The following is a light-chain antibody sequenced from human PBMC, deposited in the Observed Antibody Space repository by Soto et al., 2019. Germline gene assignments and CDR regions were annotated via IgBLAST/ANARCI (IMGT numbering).Light chain of an antibody. CDR2: AAS. Sequence: DIQMTQSPSSLSASVGDRVTITCRASQSINSYLNWYQQKPGKAPKLLIYAASSLQSGVPSRFSGSGSGTDFTLTISSLQPEDSVTYYCQQTYSTPFTFGPGTKVDVK. CDR3: QQTYSTPFT. CDR1: QSINSY. V-gene: IGKV1-39*01. J-gene: IGKJ3*01.